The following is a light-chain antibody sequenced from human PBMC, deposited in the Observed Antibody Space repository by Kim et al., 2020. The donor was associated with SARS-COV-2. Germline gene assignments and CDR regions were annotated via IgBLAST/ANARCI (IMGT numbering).Light chain of an antibody. Sequence: QSALTQPASVSGSPGQSITISCIGPTIDVETYNIVSWYQRHPAKAPKFMIYEGDRLFGWKPGNTASLTISGLQAEDEPDYYCYSYDIVTACIYGGGTQLTVL. CDR1: TIDVETYNI. V-gene: IGLV2-23*01. CDR3: YSYDIVTACI. CDR2: EG. J-gene: IGLJ2*01.